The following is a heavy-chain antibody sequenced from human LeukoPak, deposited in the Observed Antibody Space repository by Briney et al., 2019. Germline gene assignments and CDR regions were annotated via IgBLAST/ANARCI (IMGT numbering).Heavy chain of an antibody. J-gene: IGHJ3*02. CDR1: GGSISSYY. CDR3: ARDTHYYDSSGVDAFDI. D-gene: IGHD3-22*01. Sequence: SSETLSLTRTVSGGSISSYYWSWIRQPPGQGLEWIGYIYYSGSTNYNPSLKSRVTISVDTSKNQFSLKLSSVTAADTAVYYCARDTHYYDSSGVDAFDIWGQGTMVTVPS. CDR2: IYYSGST. V-gene: IGHV4-59*01.